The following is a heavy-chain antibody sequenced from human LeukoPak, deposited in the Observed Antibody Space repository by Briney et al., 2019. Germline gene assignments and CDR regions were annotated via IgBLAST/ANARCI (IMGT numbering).Heavy chain of an antibody. D-gene: IGHD2-2*01. V-gene: IGHV4-38-2*01. CDR1: GYSISSGYY. CDR3: ARGARSAYCSSTSCHYYYYMDV. Sequence: SETLSLTCAVSGYSISSGYYWGWIRQPPGKGLEWIGSIYHSGSTYYNPSLKGRVTISVDTSKNQFSLKLSSVTAADTAVYYCARGARSAYCSSTSCHYYYYMDVWGKGTTVTVSS. CDR2: IYHSGST. J-gene: IGHJ6*03.